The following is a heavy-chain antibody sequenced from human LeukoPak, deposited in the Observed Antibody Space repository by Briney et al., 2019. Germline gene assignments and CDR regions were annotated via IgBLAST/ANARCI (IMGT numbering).Heavy chain of an antibody. V-gene: IGHV1-2*02. Sequence: GASVKVSCKASGYTFTGHYIHWVRPAPGQGLAWMGWNNPNSGGTNSAQKFQGRVTLTRDTSISTAYLELSSLRSDDTAVYYCGRDLGSGWIIVDYWGQGTLVTVSS. CDR1: GYTFTGHY. CDR3: GRDLGSGWIIVDY. D-gene: IGHD6-19*01. CDR2: NNPNSGGT. J-gene: IGHJ4*02.